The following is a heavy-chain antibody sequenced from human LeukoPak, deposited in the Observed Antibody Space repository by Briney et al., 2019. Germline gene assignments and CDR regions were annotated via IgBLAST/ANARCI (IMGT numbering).Heavy chain of an antibody. Sequence: GGSLRLSCAASGFTFSDYYMSWIRQAPGKGLEWVSYISSSGSTIYYADSVKGRFTLSRDNARNSLYLQMNSLRAEDTAVYYCARSFTVTTHIDYWGQGTLVTVSS. J-gene: IGHJ4*02. CDR3: ARSFTVTTHIDY. D-gene: IGHD4-17*01. CDR2: ISSSGSTI. CDR1: GFTFSDYY. V-gene: IGHV3-11*01.